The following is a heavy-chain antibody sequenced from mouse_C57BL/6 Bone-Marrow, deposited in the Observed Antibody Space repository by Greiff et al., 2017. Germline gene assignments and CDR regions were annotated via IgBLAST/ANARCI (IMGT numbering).Heavy chain of an antibody. CDR2: ICSGGST. J-gene: IGHJ3*01. Sequence: QVQLQQSGPGLVQPSQSLSITCTVSGFSLTSYGVHWVRQSPGKGLEWLGVICSGGSTDYNAAFISRLSISKDNSKTQVFFKMNSLQADDTAIYYCARNEDPAWFAYWGQGTLVTVSA. CDR1: GFSLTSYG. CDR3: ARNEDPAWFAY. V-gene: IGHV2-2*01.